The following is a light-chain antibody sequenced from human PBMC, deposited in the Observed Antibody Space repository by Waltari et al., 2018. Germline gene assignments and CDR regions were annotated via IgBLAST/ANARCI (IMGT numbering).Light chain of an antibody. CDR1: NLGDKY. J-gene: IGLJ2*01. V-gene: IGLV3-1*01. CDR2: QDS. CDR3: QAWDSSTVV. Sequence: SYELTQPPSVSVSPGQTASITCSGENLGDKYACWYQQKPGQSPLLVIYQDSKRPSGIPERFSGSNSGNTATLTISGTQAMDEADYYCQAWDSSTVVFGGGTKLTVL.